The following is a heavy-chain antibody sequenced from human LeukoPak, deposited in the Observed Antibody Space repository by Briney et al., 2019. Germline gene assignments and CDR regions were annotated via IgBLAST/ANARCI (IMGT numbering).Heavy chain of an antibody. CDR2: IKQDGSEK. J-gene: IGHJ4*02. V-gene: IGHV3-7*01. D-gene: IGHD1-26*01. CDR3: ARGGSRWGAFDY. CDR1: AFTFSRYW. Sequence: GGSLRLSCAASAFTFSRYWMSWVRQAPGKGLEWVANIKQDGSEKYYVDSVKGRFTISRDNAKNSLYLQMNSLRAEDTAVYYCARGGSRWGAFDYWGQGTLVTVSS.